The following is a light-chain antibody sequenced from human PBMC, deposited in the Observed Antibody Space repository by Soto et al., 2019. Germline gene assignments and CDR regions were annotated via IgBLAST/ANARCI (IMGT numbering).Light chain of an antibody. V-gene: IGKV1-39*01. CDR1: QSFSSF. Sequence: DIQMNQSPSSLSASVGDGVTITCRASQSFSSFLNWYQQKPEKAPKLLIYAASSLQSGVPSTFSGSGSGTDFTLTISSLQPEDFATYYCQQSYSTPYTFGQGTKLEIK. J-gene: IGKJ2*01. CDR3: QQSYSTPYT. CDR2: AAS.